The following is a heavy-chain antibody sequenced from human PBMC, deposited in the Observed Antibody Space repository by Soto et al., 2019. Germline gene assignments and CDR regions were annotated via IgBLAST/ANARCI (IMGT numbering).Heavy chain of an antibody. Sequence: ASGKVSYKASGDTFTTYDINWVRQATGHGLEWMGWINPNSGNIGYAQRFQGRVTMTRDTAIRTAYMEVSSLRSDDTAVYYCARGRASGSYYLLDYWGQGTLVTVSS. D-gene: IGHD3-10*01. V-gene: IGHV1-8*01. J-gene: IGHJ4*02. CDR1: GDTFTTYD. CDR2: INPNSGNI. CDR3: ARGRASGSYYLLDY.